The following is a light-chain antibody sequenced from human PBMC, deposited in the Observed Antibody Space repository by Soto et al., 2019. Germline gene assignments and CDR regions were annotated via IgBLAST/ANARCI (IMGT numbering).Light chain of an antibody. J-gene: IGKJ5*01. CDR1: QSVSSSY. V-gene: IGKV3D-20*02. CDR2: GAS. Sequence: EIVLTQSPGTLSLSPGERATLSCRASQSVSSSYLAWYQQKPGQAPRLLIHGASSRATGIPDRFSGSGSGTDFTLTISSLEPEDFAVYYCQQRSNWPPEITFGQGTRLEIK. CDR3: QQRSNWPPEIT.